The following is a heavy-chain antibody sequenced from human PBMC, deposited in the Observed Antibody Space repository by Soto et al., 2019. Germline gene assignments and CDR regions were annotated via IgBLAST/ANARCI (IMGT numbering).Heavy chain of an antibody. J-gene: IGHJ6*02. Sequence: EVQLLESGGGLVQPGGSLRLSCAASGFTFSNYAMNWVRQAPGKGLEWVSVISGSDGSTYYADSVKGRFTISRDNSKNTLYLQMNSLRAEDTAVYYCAKALQNLNTRGYYFYGMDVWGQGTTVTVSS. D-gene: IGHD3-10*01. CDR3: AKALQNLNTRGYYFYGMDV. CDR2: ISGSDGST. V-gene: IGHV3-23*01. CDR1: GFTFSNYA.